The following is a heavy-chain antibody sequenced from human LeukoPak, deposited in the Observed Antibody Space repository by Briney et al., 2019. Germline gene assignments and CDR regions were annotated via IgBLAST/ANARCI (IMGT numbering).Heavy chain of an antibody. D-gene: IGHD5-18*01. Sequence: TLSLTCTVSGASVSSGRYYWSWIRQHPGKGLEWIAYIVDSEKIYYNPSLKSRLILSLDTSENQFSLNLSSMTAADTAVYFCASGYGSGWFDAWGQGTLVAVSS. CDR1: GASVSSGRYY. J-gene: IGHJ5*02. CDR3: ASGYGSGWFDA. V-gene: IGHV4-31*03. CDR2: IVDSEKI.